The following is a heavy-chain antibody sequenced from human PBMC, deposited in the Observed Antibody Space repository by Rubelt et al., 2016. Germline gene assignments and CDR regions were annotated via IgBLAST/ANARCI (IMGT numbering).Heavy chain of an antibody. CDR1: TFSSYW. J-gene: IGHJ4*02. CDR2: INSDGSNT. Sequence: TFSSYWMHWVRQAPGKGLVWVSRINSDGSNTNYADSVKGRLTISRDNAENTLYLQMNSLRDEDTAIYYCAREYSSSRYFDYWGQGTLVTVSP. V-gene: IGHV3-74*01. D-gene: IGHD6-6*01. CDR3: AREYSSSRYFDY.